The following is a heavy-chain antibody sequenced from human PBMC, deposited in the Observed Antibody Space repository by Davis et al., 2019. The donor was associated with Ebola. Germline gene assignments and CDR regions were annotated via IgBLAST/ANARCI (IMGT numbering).Heavy chain of an antibody. CDR1: GGTFSNYI. V-gene: IGHV1-69*10. Sequence: SVKVSCKASGGTFSNYITNWVRQAPGQGLEWMGGIIPILRIANSAQKFQGRVTITADDSTRTAYMELSSLRSDDTAVYYCRFTTFGVGPEPDSYYFDYWGQGTLVTVSS. D-gene: IGHD3-3*01. J-gene: IGHJ4*02. CDR2: IIPILRIA. CDR3: RFTTFGVGPEPDSYYFDY.